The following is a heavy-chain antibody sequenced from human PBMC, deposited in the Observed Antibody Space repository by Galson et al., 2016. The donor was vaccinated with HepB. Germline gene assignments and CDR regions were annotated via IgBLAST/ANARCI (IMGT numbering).Heavy chain of an antibody. V-gene: IGHV3-23*01. J-gene: IGHJ4*02. CDR1: GFTFSSYA. CDR2: ISVNGGTT. Sequence: SLRLSCAASGFTFSSYAITWVRQAPGKGLDWVASISVNGGTTYYADSVEGRFTISRDNSKNTLYLQIKSLRAEDTAVDYCAKDLAVAYLWGSCRPPFDYWGQGTLVTVSS. D-gene: IGHD3-16*02. CDR3: AKDLAVAYLWGSCRPPFDY.